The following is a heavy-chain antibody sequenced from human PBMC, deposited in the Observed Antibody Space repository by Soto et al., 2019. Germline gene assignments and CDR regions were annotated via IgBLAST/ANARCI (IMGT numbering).Heavy chain of an antibody. Sequence: QVQLVESGGGVVQPGRSLRLSCAASGFTFSSYGMHWVRKAPGKGLEWVAVISYDGSNKYYADSVKGRFTISRDNSKNTLYLQMNSLRAEDTAVYYCAKDFVSYGAAYYFDYWGQGTLVTVSS. CDR2: ISYDGSNK. CDR3: AKDFVSYGAAYYFDY. V-gene: IGHV3-30*18. D-gene: IGHD1-26*01. J-gene: IGHJ4*02. CDR1: GFTFSSYG.